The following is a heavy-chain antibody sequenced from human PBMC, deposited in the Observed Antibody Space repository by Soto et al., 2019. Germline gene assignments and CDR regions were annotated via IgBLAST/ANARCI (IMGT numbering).Heavy chain of an antibody. CDR1: GYNFINYW. V-gene: IGHV5-51*01. D-gene: IGHD5-18*01. CDR2: ISPGDSHT. CDR3: ARPGYSYGTGFDY. J-gene: IGHJ4*02. Sequence: PGESLKISCKGSGYNFINYWIAWVRQMAGRGLEWMGIISPGDSHTKYSPSLQGQVTISADKSISTAYLQWSSLKASDTAMYYCARPGYSYGTGFDYWGQGTLVTVSS.